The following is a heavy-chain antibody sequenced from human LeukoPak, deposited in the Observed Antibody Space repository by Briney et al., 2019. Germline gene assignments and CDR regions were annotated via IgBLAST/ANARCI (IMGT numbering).Heavy chain of an antibody. V-gene: IGHV1-18*01. J-gene: IGHJ4*02. CDR1: GYTFTSYG. CDR3: ARGLKGSSGWYGVDY. CDR2: ISAYNGNT. D-gene: IGHD6-19*01. Sequence: ASVKVSCKASGYTFTSYGISWVRQAPGQGLEWMGWISAYNGNTNYAQKLQGRVTMTRDTSTSTVYMELSSLTSEDTAVYYCARGLKGSSGWYGVDYWGQGTLVTVSS.